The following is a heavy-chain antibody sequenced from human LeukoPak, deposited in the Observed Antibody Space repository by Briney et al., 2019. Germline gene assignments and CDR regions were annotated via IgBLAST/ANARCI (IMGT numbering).Heavy chain of an antibody. CDR3: ARGGGGITIFGVVITYYYYYGMDV. J-gene: IGHJ6*02. Sequence: GASVKVSCKASGYTFTSYGISWVRQAPGQGLEWMGWMNPNSGNTGYAQKFQGRVTMTRNTSISTAYMELSSLRSEDTAVYYCARGGGGITIFGVVITYYYYYGMDVWGQGTTVTVSS. D-gene: IGHD3-3*01. CDR1: GYTFTSYG. CDR2: MNPNSGNT. V-gene: IGHV1-8*02.